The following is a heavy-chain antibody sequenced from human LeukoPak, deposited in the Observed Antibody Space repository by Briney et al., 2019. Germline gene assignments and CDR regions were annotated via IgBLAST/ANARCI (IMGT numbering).Heavy chain of an antibody. D-gene: IGHD3-9*01. J-gene: IGHJ4*02. Sequence: GGSLRLSCAASGFTFSSYAMSWVRQAPGKGLEWVSAISGSGGSTYYADSVKGRFTISRDNSKNTLYLQMNSLRAEDTAVYYCANSGELRYFDWLLPFDYWGQGTLVTVS. CDR1: GFTFSSYA. CDR3: ANSGELRYFDWLLPFDY. V-gene: IGHV3-23*01. CDR2: ISGSGGST.